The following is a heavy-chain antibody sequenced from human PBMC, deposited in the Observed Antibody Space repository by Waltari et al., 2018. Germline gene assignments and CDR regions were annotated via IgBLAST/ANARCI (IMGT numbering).Heavy chain of an antibody. CDR3: AGGYYESSGFSFYYFYHMDV. CDR2: IIPTVGTT. D-gene: IGHD3-22*01. V-gene: IGHV1-69*14. Sequence: QVQLVQSGAEVKKPGSSVTVSCTASGGSFARSGISWVRRAPGQGLEWMGGIIPTVGTTNYAQKFQGRVTINADKSTSTAYMHLTSLRSEDAAVYYCAGGYYESSGFSFYYFYHMDVWGKGTTVTVSS. CDR1: GGSFARSG. J-gene: IGHJ6*03.